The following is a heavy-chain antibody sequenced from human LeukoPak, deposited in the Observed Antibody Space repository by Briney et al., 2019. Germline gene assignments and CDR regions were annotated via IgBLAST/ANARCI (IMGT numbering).Heavy chain of an antibody. Sequence: SQTLSLTCAISGDSVSSNSAAWNWIRQSPSRGLEWLGRTYYRSKWYNDYAVSVKSRITINPDTSKNQFSLQLNSVTPEDTAVYYCARANYGGNEGWKDAFDIWGQGTMVTVSS. CDR2: TYYRSKWYN. J-gene: IGHJ3*02. CDR1: GDSVSSNSAA. CDR3: ARANYGGNEGWKDAFDI. V-gene: IGHV6-1*01. D-gene: IGHD4-23*01.